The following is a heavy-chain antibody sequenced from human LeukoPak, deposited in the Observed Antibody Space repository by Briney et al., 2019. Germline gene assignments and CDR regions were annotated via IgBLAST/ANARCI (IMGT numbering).Heavy chain of an antibody. J-gene: IGHJ5*02. CDR1: GFTLSSYA. V-gene: IGHV3-23*01. D-gene: IGHD6-13*01. CDR2: ISGSGGST. CDR3: AEDATSSWHQNWFDP. Sequence: PGGSLRLSCAGSGFTLSSYAVNWVRQAPGKGLEWVSVISGSGGSTHYADSVKGRFTVSRDNSKDTVFLQMNSLRAEDTAVYYCAEDATSSWHQNWFDPWGQGTLVTVSS.